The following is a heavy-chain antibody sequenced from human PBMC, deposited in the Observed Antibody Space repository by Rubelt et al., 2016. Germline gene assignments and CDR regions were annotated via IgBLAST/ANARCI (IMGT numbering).Heavy chain of an antibody. Sequence: QVQLVESGGGVVQPGRSLRLSCAASGFTFSSYAMHWVRQAPGKGLEWVAVISYDGSNKYYADSWKGRFTISRDNSKNTLYLQMNSLRAEDTAVYYCARDRRGGPYGDGTDAFDIWGQGTMVTVSS. V-gene: IGHV3-30*04. CDR2: ISYDGSNK. CDR3: ARDRRGGPYGDGTDAFDI. CDR1: GFTFSSYA. J-gene: IGHJ3*02. D-gene: IGHD4-17*01.